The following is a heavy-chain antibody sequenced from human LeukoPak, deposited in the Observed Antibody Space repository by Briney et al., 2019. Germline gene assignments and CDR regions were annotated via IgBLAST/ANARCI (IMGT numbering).Heavy chain of an antibody. Sequence: KSSETLSLTCTVSGGSFSNGLSYWSWIRQPAGKGLEWIGSIYYSGSTYYNPSLKSRVTISVDTSKNQFSLKLSSVTAADTAIYYCAREVTGGYPYDAFDMWGQGTMVTVSS. V-gene: IGHV4-39*07. J-gene: IGHJ3*02. CDR1: GGSFSNGLSY. CDR3: AREVTGGYPYDAFDM. CDR2: IYYSGST. D-gene: IGHD1-20*01.